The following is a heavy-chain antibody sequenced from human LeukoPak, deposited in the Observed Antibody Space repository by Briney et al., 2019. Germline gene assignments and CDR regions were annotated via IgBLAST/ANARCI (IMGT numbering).Heavy chain of an antibody. J-gene: IGHJ6*02. CDR2: ISTDGSNK. V-gene: IGHV3-30*03. D-gene: IGHD3-22*01. CDR3: ARDRLLAADDYYYYGMDV. CDR1: GFTFSSYG. Sequence: PGRSLRLSCAASGFTFSSYGMHWVRQAPGKGLEWVAVISTDGSNKYTADSVKGRFTISRDNSKNTLFLQMNSLRAEDTAVYYCARDRLLAADDYYYYGMDVWGQGTTVTVSS.